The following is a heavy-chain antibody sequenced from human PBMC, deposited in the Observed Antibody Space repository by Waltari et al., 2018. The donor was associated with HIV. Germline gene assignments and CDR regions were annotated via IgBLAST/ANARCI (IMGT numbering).Heavy chain of an antibody. CDR2: INSRCSFI. D-gene: IGHD2-8*01. J-gene: IGHJ4*02. CDR3: TRANGPSDY. Sequence: EVQIVQSGGGLVKPGASLRLPCHVSGFMYIPYSMNWVRKRPGEGGGCVSAINSRCSFIYYSDSWKGRFTVARDNANNSLYLQMNNLRDDDTAVYFCTRANGPSDYWGQGVLVTVSS. CDR1: GFMYIPYS. V-gene: IGHV3-21*06.